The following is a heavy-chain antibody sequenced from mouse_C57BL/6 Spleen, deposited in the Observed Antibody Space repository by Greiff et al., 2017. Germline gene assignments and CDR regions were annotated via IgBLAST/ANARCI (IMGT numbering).Heavy chain of an antibody. D-gene: IGHD3-3*01. J-gene: IGHJ2*01. V-gene: IGHV1-76*01. CDR1: GYTFTDYY. CDR3: ARSQGPYFDY. CDR2: IYPGSGNT. Sequence: QVQLQQSGAELVRPGASVKLSCKASGYTFTDYYINWVKQRPGQGLEWIARIYPGSGNTYYNEKFKGKATLTAEKSSSTAYMQLSCLTSEDSAVXFCARSQGPYFDYWGQGTTLTVSS.